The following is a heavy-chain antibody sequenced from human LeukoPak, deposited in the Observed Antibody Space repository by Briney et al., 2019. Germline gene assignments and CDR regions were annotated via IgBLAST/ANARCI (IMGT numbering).Heavy chain of an antibody. D-gene: IGHD6-13*01. V-gene: IGHV4-34*01. CDR1: GFTFSSYG. CDR3: ARGGSSSWYGSWFDP. Sequence: GSLRLSCAASGFTFSSYGMNWVRQAPGKGLEWIGEINHSGSTNYNPSLKSRVTISVDTSKNQFSLKLSSVTAADTAVYYCARGGSSSWYGSWFDPWGQGTLVTVSS. J-gene: IGHJ5*02. CDR2: INHSGST.